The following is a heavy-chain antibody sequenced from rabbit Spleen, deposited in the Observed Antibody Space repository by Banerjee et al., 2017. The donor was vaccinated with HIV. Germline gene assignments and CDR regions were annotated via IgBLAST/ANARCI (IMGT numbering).Heavy chain of an antibody. CDR1: GFSFSSSYY. V-gene: IGHV1S40*01. CDR2: IYAGSVDGT. J-gene: IGHJ6*01. CDR3: SSASVGFNGYYRAYCCGMNL. D-gene: IGHD1-1*01. Sequence: QSLEESGGDLVKPEGSLTLTCTASGFSFSSSYYMCWIRQAPGRGLEWIGCIYAGSVDGTYYASWAKGRFTFSKTSSTSVTLQMTSLTAADTATYFCSSASVGFNGYYRAYCCGMNLWGPGTLVTVS.